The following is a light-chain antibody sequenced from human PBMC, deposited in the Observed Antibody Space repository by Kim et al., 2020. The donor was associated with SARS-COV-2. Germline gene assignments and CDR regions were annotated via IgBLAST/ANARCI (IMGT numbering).Light chain of an antibody. J-gene: IGLJ3*02. V-gene: IGLV2-23*02. CDR3: CSYADSSTNWV. CDR1: SSDVGSYNL. Sequence: QSITISCTGTSSDVGSYNLVSWYQQHPGKAPKLMIYEVTKRPSGVSNRFSGSKSGNTASLTISGLQAEDEADYYCCSYADSSTNWVFGGGTQLTVL. CDR2: EVT.